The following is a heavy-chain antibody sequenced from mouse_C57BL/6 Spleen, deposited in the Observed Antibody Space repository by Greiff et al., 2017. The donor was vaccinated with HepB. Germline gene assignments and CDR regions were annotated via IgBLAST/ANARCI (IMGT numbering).Heavy chain of an antibody. D-gene: IGHD2-1*01. Sequence: QVQLQQSGAELVRPGASVTLSCKASGYTFTDYEMHWVKQTPVQGLEWIGDIDPETGGTDYNQKFKGKATLTADKSSSTAYMRLRSLTSEDSAVYYSAVYSPDYWGQGTTLTVSS. CDR1: GYTFTDYE. CDR2: IDPETGGT. J-gene: IGHJ2*01. CDR3: AVYSPDY. V-gene: IGHV1-15*01.